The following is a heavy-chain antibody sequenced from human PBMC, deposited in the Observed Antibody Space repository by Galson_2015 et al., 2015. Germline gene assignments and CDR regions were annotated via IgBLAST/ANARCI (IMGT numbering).Heavy chain of an antibody. Sequence: SLRLSCAASGFTFSSYDMNWVRQAPGKGLEWISYISTSVSTIYYADSVKGRFTISRDNAKNSLYLQVNSLKTEDTAVYYCSPPSPSSRTTSPAYWGQGTLVTVSS. D-gene: IGHD1/OR15-1a*01. CDR1: GFTFSSYD. CDR2: ISTSVSTI. V-gene: IGHV3-48*03. J-gene: IGHJ4*02. CDR3: SPPSPSSRTTSPAY.